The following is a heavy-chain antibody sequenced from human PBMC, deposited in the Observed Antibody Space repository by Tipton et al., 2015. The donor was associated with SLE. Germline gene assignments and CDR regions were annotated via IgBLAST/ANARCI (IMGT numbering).Heavy chain of an antibody. CDR3: ARVPEDRGYNSYMDV. J-gene: IGHJ6*03. V-gene: IGHV3-53*01. CDR2: VYTGGRT. CDR1: GFTVSSDY. Sequence: QLVQSGGGLIQPGGSLRLSCAASGFTVSSDYMSWVRQAPGKGLEWVSVVYTGGRTYYADSVKGRFTISRDNSKNTVNLQMNSLRAEDTAVYYCARVPEDRGYNSYMDVWGKGTTVTVSS. D-gene: IGHD5-18*01.